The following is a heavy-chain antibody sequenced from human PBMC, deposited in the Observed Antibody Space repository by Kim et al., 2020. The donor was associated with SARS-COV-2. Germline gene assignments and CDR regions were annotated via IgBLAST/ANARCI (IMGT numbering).Heavy chain of an antibody. CDR3: AKDGGPGADYHYGMDV. CDR2: ISFSGSKK. V-gene: IGHV3-30*18. CDR1: GFTFRNYA. J-gene: IGHJ6*02. Sequence: GGSLRLSCAASGFTFRNYAMHWVRQAPGKGLEWVAVISFSGSKKDYADSVKGRFTISRDSFKNTLYLQMDNLRIEDTAVYYCAKDGGPGADYHYGMDVWGQGTTVTVAS. D-gene: IGHD2-15*01.